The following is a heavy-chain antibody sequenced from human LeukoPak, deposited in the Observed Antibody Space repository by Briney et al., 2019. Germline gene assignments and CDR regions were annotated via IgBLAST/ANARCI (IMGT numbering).Heavy chain of an antibody. CDR3: AKDHSGFFFDY. Sequence: PGGSLRLSCAASGFTFGTYGMSWVRQAPGKGLEWVSAISGSGGSTYYADSVKGRFTISRDNSKNTLYLQMNSLRAEDTAVYYCAKDHSGFFFDYWGQGTLVTVSS. D-gene: IGHD1-26*01. CDR1: GFTFGTYG. J-gene: IGHJ4*02. V-gene: IGHV3-23*01. CDR2: ISGSGGST.